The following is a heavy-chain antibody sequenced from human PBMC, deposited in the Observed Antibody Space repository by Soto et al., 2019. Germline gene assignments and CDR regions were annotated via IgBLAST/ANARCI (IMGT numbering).Heavy chain of an antibody. J-gene: IGHJ6*02. V-gene: IGHV2-26*01. CDR2: IFSDNER. CDR3: ARMNVDPYQFYYAMDV. D-gene: IGHD1-1*01. Sequence: SGPTLVNPTETLTLTCTVSGFSLTTGKMGVSWIRQPPGKALEWLAHIFSDNERSYSTSLQGRLTISKDTSGSQVVLSMTNVDPVDTATYYCARMNVDPYQFYYAMDVWGQGTTVTVSS. CDR1: GFSLTTGKMG.